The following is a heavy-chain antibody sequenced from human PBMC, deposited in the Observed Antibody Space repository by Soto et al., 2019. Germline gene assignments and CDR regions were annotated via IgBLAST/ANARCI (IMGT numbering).Heavy chain of an antibody. CDR3: ARDLGYSNPWFDY. V-gene: IGHV1-2*04. CDR2: INPNSGGT. D-gene: IGHD6-13*01. J-gene: IGHJ4*02. Sequence: QVQLVQSGAEVKKPGASVKVSCKASGYTFTGYYMHWVRQAPGQGLEWMGWINPNSGGTNYAQKFQGWVTMTRDTSISTAFMELSRLRSDDTAVYYCARDLGYSNPWFDYWGQGTLVTVSS. CDR1: GYTFTGYY.